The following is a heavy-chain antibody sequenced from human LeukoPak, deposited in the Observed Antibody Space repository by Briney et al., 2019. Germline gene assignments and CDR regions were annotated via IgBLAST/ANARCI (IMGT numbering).Heavy chain of an antibody. D-gene: IGHD3-9*01. CDR1: GGTFSSYA. V-gene: IGHV1-69*01. CDR3: ASGGDYDILTGYHPINWSDP. Sequence: SVKVSCKASGGTFSSYAISWVRQAPGQGLEWMGGIIPIFGTANYAQKFQGRVTITADESTSTAYMELSSLRAEDTAVYYCASGGDYDILTGYHPINWSDPWGQGTLVTVSS. CDR2: IIPIFGTA. J-gene: IGHJ5*02.